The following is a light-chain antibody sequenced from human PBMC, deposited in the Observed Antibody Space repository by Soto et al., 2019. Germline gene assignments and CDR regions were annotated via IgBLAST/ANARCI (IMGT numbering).Light chain of an antibody. CDR1: QSVSSN. CDR3: QQYHNWPIT. V-gene: IGKV3-15*01. Sequence: IVMTQSPATLSVSPGERATLSCSASQSVSSNLAWHQQKPGQAPRILMYDASTRATGIPARFSGSGSGREFTLTISSLQSEDFAVYYCQQYHNWPITFGQGTRLEIK. CDR2: DAS. J-gene: IGKJ5*01.